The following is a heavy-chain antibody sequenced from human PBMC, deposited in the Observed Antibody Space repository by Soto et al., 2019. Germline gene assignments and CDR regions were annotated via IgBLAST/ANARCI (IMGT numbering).Heavy chain of an antibody. CDR3: ARGGGNFDS. CDR2: IYYSGNT. Sequence: QVQLQESGPGLVQPSETLSLTCTVSGVSISSYYWSWIRQTPGKGLEWIGYIYYSGNTNYNPSLKSRVAISVDTSKNQFSLNLPSVTAADTAMYYCARGGGNFDSWGQGTLVTVSS. V-gene: IGHV4-59*01. CDR1: GVSISSYY. J-gene: IGHJ4*02.